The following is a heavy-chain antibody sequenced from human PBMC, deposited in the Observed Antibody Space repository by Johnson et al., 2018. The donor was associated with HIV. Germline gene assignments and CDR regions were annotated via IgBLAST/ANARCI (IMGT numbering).Heavy chain of an antibody. CDR2: ISWNSDNI. V-gene: IGHV3-9*01. D-gene: IGHD5-18*01. Sequence: QLVESGGGLVQPGRSLRLSCAASGFTFDDYAMHWVRQAPGKVLEWVSGISWNSDNIAYADSVKGRFTISRDNAKNSLYLQMNSLRAEDTALYYCAKVDTATNDAFDIWGQGTMVTVSS. J-gene: IGHJ3*02. CDR3: AKVDTATNDAFDI. CDR1: GFTFDDYA.